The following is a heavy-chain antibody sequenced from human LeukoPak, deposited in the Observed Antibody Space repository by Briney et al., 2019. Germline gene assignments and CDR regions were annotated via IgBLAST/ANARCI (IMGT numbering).Heavy chain of an antibody. CDR1: GFTFSDYY. CDR3: ARTTTIFGVLWGYGMDV. Sequence: PGGSLRLSCAASGFTFSDYYMTWIRQAPGKGLEWVSYISSSSTYTNYADSVKGRFTISRDNAKNSLYLQMNSLRAEDTAVYYCARTTTIFGVLWGYGMDVWGQGTTVTVSS. J-gene: IGHJ6*02. CDR2: ISSSSTYT. D-gene: IGHD3-3*01. V-gene: IGHV3-11*06.